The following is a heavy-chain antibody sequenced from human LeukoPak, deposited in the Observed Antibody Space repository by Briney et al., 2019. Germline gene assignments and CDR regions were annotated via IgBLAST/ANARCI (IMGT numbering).Heavy chain of an antibody. CDR2: FYPGDSDT. J-gene: IGHJ6*04. Sequence: GGSLQISWQGSGSPFTSYWISGSRRLPAKGREGWGIFYPGDSDTRYSPSFQGQVTISAAKSISTAYLQWSSLKASDTAMYYCERFGYCSSTCCYPTMDVWGKGTTVTVSS. V-gene: IGHV5-51*01. D-gene: IGHD2-2*03. CDR1: GSPFTSYW. CDR3: ERFGYCSSTCCYPTMDV.